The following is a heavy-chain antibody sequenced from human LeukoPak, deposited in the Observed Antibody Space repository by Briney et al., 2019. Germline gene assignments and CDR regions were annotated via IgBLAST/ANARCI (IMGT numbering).Heavy chain of an antibody. CDR1: GGAFSSSA. J-gene: IGHJ5*02. CDR3: ARNSKAQGLRGDPLFNWFDP. V-gene: IGHV1-69*13. Sequence: SVKVSCKASGGAFSSSAFSWVRQAPGQGLEWMGGIIAFFGSIDYAQNFQGRVAITADESTSTVYMELSSLRSEDTAVYYCARNSKAQGLRGDPLFNWFDPWGQGTLVTVSS. CDR2: IIAFFGSI. D-gene: IGHD3-10*01.